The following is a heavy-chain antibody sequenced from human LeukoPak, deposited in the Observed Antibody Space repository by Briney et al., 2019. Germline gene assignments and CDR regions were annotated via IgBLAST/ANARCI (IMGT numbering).Heavy chain of an antibody. CDR3: ARQHCSGGDCYFFD. Sequence: RXSCXXXXFTFSXYGMHWVRQAPGKGLEWVALIWYDGNNKYYADSVKGRFTISRDNSKNTLYLQLNSLRAEDTAVYYCARQHCSGGDCYFFDWGQGTLVTVSS. J-gene: IGHJ4*02. D-gene: IGHD2-15*01. CDR2: IWYDGNNK. V-gene: IGHV3-33*01. CDR1: XFTFSXYG.